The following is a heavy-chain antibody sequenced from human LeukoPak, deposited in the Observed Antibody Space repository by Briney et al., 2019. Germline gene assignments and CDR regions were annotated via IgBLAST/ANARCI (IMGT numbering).Heavy chain of an antibody. Sequence: ASVKVSCKASGYTFTGYYMHWVRQAPGQGLEWMGWISAYNGNTNYAQKLQGRVTMATDTSTSTAYMELRSLRSDDTAVYYCARSHIDYGDYGDAFDIWGQGTMVTVSS. CDR1: GYTFTGYY. J-gene: IGHJ3*02. D-gene: IGHD4-17*01. CDR3: ARSHIDYGDYGDAFDI. V-gene: IGHV1-18*04. CDR2: ISAYNGNT.